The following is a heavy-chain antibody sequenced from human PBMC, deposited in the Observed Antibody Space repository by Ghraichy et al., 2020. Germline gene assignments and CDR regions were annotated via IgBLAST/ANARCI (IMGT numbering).Heavy chain of an antibody. Sequence: GGSLRLSCAASGFTFSACWMSWVRQAPGKGLEWVANIKQDGSEKYYVDSVKGRFTISRDNAKNSLYLQMNSLRAEDAAVYYCARASSRKNVEKIDYWGQGTLVTVSS. J-gene: IGHJ4*02. V-gene: IGHV3-7*01. CDR3: ARASSRKNVEKIDY. D-gene: IGHD1-1*01. CDR1: GFTFSACW. CDR2: IKQDGSEK.